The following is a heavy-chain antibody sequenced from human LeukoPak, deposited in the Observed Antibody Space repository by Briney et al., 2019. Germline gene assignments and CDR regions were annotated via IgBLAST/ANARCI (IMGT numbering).Heavy chain of an antibody. CDR3: ACYYDSSGYSGGWFDP. Sequence: SVKVSCKASGGTFSSYDISWVRQAPGQGLEWMGRIIPILGIANYAQKFQGRVTITADKSTSTAYMELSSLRSEDTAVYYCACYYDSSGYSGGWFDPWGQGTLVTVSS. J-gene: IGHJ5*02. CDR2: IIPILGIA. D-gene: IGHD3-22*01. CDR1: GGTFSSYD. V-gene: IGHV1-69*04.